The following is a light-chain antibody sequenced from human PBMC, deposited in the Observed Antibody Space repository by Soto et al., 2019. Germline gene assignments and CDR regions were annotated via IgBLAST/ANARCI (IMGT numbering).Light chain of an antibody. V-gene: IGKV3-15*01. CDR3: QQYDERPPNLY. J-gene: IGKJ4*01. CDR2: AAS. CDR1: QSVSTN. Sequence: EIVMTQSPATLSVSPGERATLSCRASQSVSTNLAWYQQKPGQAPRLLIYAASVRATGIPARFSGSGSGTEFTLTIGSLQSEDFAVYYCQQYDERPPNLYFGGGTKVEIK.